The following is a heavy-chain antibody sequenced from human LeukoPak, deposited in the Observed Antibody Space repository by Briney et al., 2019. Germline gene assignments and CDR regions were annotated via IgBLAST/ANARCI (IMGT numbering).Heavy chain of an antibody. J-gene: IGHJ4*02. D-gene: IGHD6-13*01. V-gene: IGHV4-34*01. Sequence: SETLSLTCAVYGGSFSGYYWSWIRQPPGKGLEWIGEINHSGSTNYNPSLKSRVTISVGTSKNQFSLKLSSVTAADTAVYYCARSAYSSSWTFYDYWGQGTLVTVSS. CDR3: ARSAYSSSWTFYDY. CDR2: INHSGST. CDR1: GGSFSGYY.